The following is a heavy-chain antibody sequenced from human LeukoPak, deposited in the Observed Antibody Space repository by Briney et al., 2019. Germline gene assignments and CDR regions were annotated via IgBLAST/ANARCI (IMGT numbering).Heavy chain of an antibody. Sequence: PSQTLSLTCAVSGGSISSGGYSWSWIRQPPGKGLEWIGYIYHSGSTYYNPSLKSRVTISVDTSMNQFSLKLTSVTATDTAVYYCATRRSGVGAFAYWGQGTLVTVSS. CDR1: GGSISSGGYS. D-gene: IGHD1-26*01. V-gene: IGHV4-30-2*01. J-gene: IGHJ4*02. CDR2: IYHSGST. CDR3: ATRRSGVGAFAY.